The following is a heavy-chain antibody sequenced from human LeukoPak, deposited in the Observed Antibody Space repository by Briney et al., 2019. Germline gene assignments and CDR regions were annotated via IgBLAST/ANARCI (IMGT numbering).Heavy chain of an antibody. V-gene: IGHV4-61*02. CDR3: ARDGKLLSPLDP. CDR2: IYTSGST. J-gene: IGHJ5*02. Sequence: PSETLSLTCTVSGGSISSGSYYWSWIRQPAGKGLEWIGRIYTSGSTNYNPSLKSRVTISVDTSKNQFSLKLSSVTAADTAVYYCARDGKLLSPLDPWGQGTLVTVSS. CDR1: GGSISSGSYY. D-gene: IGHD4-23*01.